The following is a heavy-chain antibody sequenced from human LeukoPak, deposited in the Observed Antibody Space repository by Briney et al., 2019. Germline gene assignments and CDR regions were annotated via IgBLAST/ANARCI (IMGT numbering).Heavy chain of an antibody. CDR3: ARDLGSGWSRYYYYGMDV. CDR1: GFTFSSYW. J-gene: IGHJ6*02. V-gene: IGHV3-74*01. D-gene: IGHD6-19*01. Sequence: GGSLRLSCAASGFTFSSYWMHWVRQAPGKGLVWVSRINSDGSSTSYADSVKGRFTISRDNAKNTLYLQMNSLRAEDTAVYYCARDLGSGWSRYYYYGMDVWGQGTTVTVSS. CDR2: INSDGSST.